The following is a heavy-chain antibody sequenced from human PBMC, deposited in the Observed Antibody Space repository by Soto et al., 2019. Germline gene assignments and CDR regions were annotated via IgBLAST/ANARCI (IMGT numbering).Heavy chain of an antibody. V-gene: IGHV4-59*01. CDR3: ARYNSYAIDY. D-gene: IGHD2-8*01. CDR1: GTSISSYY. J-gene: IGHJ4*02. Sequence: SEALSLTCTVSGTSISSYYWSWIRQPPGKGLEWIANIHYSGTTNYNPSLASRVTLSVDTSKNQFSLKMTSVTAADRAMYFCARYNSYAIDYWGRGTLVTVSS. CDR2: IHYSGTT.